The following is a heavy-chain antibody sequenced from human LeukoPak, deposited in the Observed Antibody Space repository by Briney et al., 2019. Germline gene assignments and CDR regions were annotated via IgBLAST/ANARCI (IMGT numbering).Heavy chain of an antibody. V-gene: IGHV1-24*01. CDR2: FDPEDGET. Sequence: ASVKVSCKVSGYTLTELSMHWVRQAPGKGREWMGGFDPEDGETIYAQKFQGRVTMTEDTSTDTAYMELSSLRSEDTAVYYCATPQPLQQLVPGGDAFDIWGQGTMVTVSS. D-gene: IGHD6-13*01. CDR1: GYTLTELS. J-gene: IGHJ3*02. CDR3: ATPQPLQQLVPGGDAFDI.